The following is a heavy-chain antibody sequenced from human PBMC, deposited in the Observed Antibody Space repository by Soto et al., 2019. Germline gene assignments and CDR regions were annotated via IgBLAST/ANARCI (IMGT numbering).Heavy chain of an antibody. Sequence: GSLRLSCAASGFTFSSYAMSWVRQAPGKGLEWVSAISGSGGSTYCADSVKGRFTISRDNSKNTLYLQMNSLRAEDTAVYYCAKELEGVVVGATSYWGQGTLVTVSS. CDR3: AKELEGVVVGATSY. J-gene: IGHJ4*02. V-gene: IGHV3-23*01. D-gene: IGHD1-26*01. CDR1: GFTFSSYA. CDR2: ISGSGGST.